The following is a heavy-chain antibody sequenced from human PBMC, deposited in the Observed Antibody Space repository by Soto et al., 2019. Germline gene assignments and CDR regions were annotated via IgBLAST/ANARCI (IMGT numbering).Heavy chain of an antibody. CDR2: ISYDGSNK. D-gene: IGHD3-10*01. V-gene: IGHV3-30*03. CDR3: ARGSGSRYGMDV. J-gene: IGHJ6*02. Sequence: GGSLRLSCAASGFTFSSYGMHWVRQAPGKGLEWVAVISYDGSNKYYADSVKGRFTISRDNSKNTLYLQMNSLRAEDTAVYYCARGSGSRYGMDVWGQGTKVTVSS. CDR1: GFTFSSYG.